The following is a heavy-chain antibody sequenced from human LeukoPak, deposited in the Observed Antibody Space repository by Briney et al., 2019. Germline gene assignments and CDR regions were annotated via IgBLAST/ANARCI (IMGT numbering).Heavy chain of an antibody. CDR3: ARRAVGASETDYYYGMDV. V-gene: IGHV1-46*01. CDR1: GYTFTSYY. Sequence: ASVKVSCKASGYTFTSYYMHWVRQAPGQGLEWMGIINPSGGSTSYAQKFQGRVTMTRDTSTSTVHMELSSLRSEDTAVYYCARRAVGASETDYYYGMDVWGQGTTVTVSS. J-gene: IGHJ6*02. D-gene: IGHD1-26*01. CDR2: INPSGGST.